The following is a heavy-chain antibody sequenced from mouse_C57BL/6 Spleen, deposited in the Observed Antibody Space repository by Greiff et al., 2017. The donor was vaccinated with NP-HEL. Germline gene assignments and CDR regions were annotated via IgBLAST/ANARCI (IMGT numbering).Heavy chain of an antibody. Sequence: VQLQQSGAELVKPGASVKMSCMASGYTFTTYPIEWMKQNHGKSLEWIGNFHPYNDDTTYNEKFKGKATLTVEKSSSTVYLELSRLRADDSAVYYGARTYWDGLYWYFDVWGTGTTVTASS. J-gene: IGHJ1*03. D-gene: IGHD4-1*01. CDR2: FHPYNDDT. CDR1: GYTFTTYP. CDR3: ARTYWDGLYWYFDV. V-gene: IGHV1-47*01.